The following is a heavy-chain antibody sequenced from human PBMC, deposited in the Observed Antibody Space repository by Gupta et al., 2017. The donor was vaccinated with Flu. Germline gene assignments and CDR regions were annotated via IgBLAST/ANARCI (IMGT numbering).Heavy chain of an antibody. Sequence: FIFRSCGMNWVRQAPCKGLEWVAVISYAGRNKYYADSVKGRFNISRDNPKNTRYLQINRLRAADTAVYYVAQDSLLSGLYWGQGTLVTVSS. J-gene: IGHJ4*02. CDR1: FIFRSCG. D-gene: IGHD2-2*01. V-gene: IGHV3-30*18. CDR3: AQDSLLSGLY. CDR2: ISYAGRNK.